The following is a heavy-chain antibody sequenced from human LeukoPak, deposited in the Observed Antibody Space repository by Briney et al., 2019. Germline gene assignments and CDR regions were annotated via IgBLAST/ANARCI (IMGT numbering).Heavy chain of an antibody. CDR1: GYSITSGYY. Sequence: SESLSLTCAVSGYSITSGYYWGWVRQSPGRGLEGIGIIFHSGSIYYNPSLKSRLTLSVDTSKNQFYLKLNSLTAADTAVYYCARMGVSYYYDSSTYFPVAFDVWGQGTMVTVSA. D-gene: IGHD3-22*01. V-gene: IGHV4-38-2*01. CDR3: ARMGVSYYYDSSTYFPVAFDV. J-gene: IGHJ3*01. CDR2: IFHSGSI.